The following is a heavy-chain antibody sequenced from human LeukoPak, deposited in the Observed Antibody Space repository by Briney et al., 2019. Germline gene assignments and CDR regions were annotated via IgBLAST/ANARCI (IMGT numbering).Heavy chain of an antibody. V-gene: IGHV1-69*13. CDR3: ARVLIVVVPAAIEGSYDY. CDR1: GGTFSSYA. Sequence: ASVKVSCKASGGTFSSYAISWVRQAPGQGLEWMGGIIPIFGTANYAQKFQGRVTITADESTSTAYMELSSLRSEDTAVYYCARVLIVVVPAAIEGSYDYWGQGTLVTVSS. J-gene: IGHJ4*02. CDR2: IIPIFGTA. D-gene: IGHD2-2*02.